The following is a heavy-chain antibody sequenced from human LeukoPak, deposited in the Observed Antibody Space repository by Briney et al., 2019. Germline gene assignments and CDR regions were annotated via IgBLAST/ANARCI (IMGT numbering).Heavy chain of an antibody. CDR2: ISYDGSEK. D-gene: IGHD2/OR15-2a*01. J-gene: IGHJ4*02. CDR1: GFTFSRYG. Sequence: PGRSLRLSCAASGFTFSRYGMYWVRQAPGKGLEWVAVISYDGSEKNHVDSVKGRFTISRDNSKNTLHLQMNSLRAEDTATYYCTRDEADRPGVKVAIADYWGRGTLVTVSS. V-gene: IGHV3-30*03. CDR3: TRDEADRPGVKVAIADY.